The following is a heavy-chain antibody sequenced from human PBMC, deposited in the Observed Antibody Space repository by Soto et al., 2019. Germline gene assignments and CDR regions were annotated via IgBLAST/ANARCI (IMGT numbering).Heavy chain of an antibody. CDR3: TTHDYGDPRCFDP. CDR2: IKSKTDGGTT. Sequence: GVPLRLSCAASGFPFTTALINWVRQAPGKELEWVGRIKSKTDGGTTDYAAPVKGRFTISRDDSKNTLYLQMNSLKTEYTAVYYCTTHDYGDPRCFDPWGQGTLVTVSS. J-gene: IGHJ5*02. D-gene: IGHD4-17*01. CDR1: GFPFTTAL. V-gene: IGHV3-15*07.